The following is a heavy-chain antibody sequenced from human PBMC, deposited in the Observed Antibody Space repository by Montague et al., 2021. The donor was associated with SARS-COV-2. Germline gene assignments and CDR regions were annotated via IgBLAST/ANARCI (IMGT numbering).Heavy chain of an antibody. Sequence: SLRLSCAASGFTFSSYAMHWVRQAPGKGLEWVAVISYDGSNKYYADSVKGRFTISRDDSKNTLYLQMNSLSAEDTAVYYCARVQQKSDIVVVPAAIWPTYHYPMDVGGQGTTVPVSS. V-gene: IGHV3-30-3*01. CDR1: GFTFSSYA. J-gene: IGHJ6*02. CDR3: ARVQQKSDIVVVPAAIWPTYHYPMDV. CDR2: ISYDGSNK. D-gene: IGHD2-2*01.